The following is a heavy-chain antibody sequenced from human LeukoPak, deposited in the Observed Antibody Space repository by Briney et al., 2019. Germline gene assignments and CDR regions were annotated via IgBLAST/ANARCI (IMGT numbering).Heavy chain of an antibody. J-gene: IGHJ6*02. V-gene: IGHV1-69*13. CDR3: ARDGPDYYGSYGMDV. Sequence: GASAKVSCKASGGTFSSYAISWVRQAPGQGLEWMGGIIPIFGTANYAQKFQGRVTITADESTSTAYMELSSLRSEDTAVYYCARDGPDYYGSYGMDVWGQGTTVTVSS. CDR1: GGTFSSYA. CDR2: IIPIFGTA. D-gene: IGHD3-10*01.